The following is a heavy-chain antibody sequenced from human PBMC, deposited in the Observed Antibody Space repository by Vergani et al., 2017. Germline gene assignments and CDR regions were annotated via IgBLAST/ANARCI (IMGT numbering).Heavy chain of an antibody. Sequence: QVQLVQSGSEVKKPGASGKVSCKTSGYIFTNYYLHWVRQAPGQGPEWMGIIDPDGGTTTYAPNFQSRVTMTRDKSTRTVFMELTSLTSDDTAVYYCARGLDCSDRSXFLFEEILDSFAPWVQGTLVTVSS. J-gene: IGHJ5*02. V-gene: IGHV1-46*03. D-gene: IGHD3-22*01. CDR1: GYIFTNYY. CDR3: ARGLDCSDRSXFLFEEILDSFAP. CDR2: IDPDGGTT.